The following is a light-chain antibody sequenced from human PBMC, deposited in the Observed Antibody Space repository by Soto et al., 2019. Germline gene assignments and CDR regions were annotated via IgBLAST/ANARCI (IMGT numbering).Light chain of an antibody. CDR1: SSNIGTGYD. V-gene: IGLV1-40*01. J-gene: IGLJ2*01. CDR3: QSYDTSLSGLV. CDR2: GNS. Sequence: QAVVTQPPSVSGAPGQRVTISCTGSSSNIGTGYDVHWYLQLPGTAPKLLMYGNSNRPSGVPDRFSGSKSGTSASLAITGLQAEDEADYYCQSYDTSLSGLVFGGGTKVTVL.